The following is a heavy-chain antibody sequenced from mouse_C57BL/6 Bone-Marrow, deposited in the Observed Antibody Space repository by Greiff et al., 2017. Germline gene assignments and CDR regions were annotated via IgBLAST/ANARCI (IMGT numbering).Heavy chain of an antibody. CDR3: TTFIYDGYYWFAY. J-gene: IGHJ3*01. CDR2: IDPENGDT. D-gene: IGHD2-3*01. Sequence: EVMLVESGAELVRPGASVKLSCTASGFNIKDDYMHWVKQRPEQGLEWIGWIDPENGDTEYASKFQGKATITADTSSNTAYLQLSSLTSEDTAVYYCTTFIYDGYYWFAYWGQGTLVTVSA. CDR1: GFNIKDDY. V-gene: IGHV14-4*01.